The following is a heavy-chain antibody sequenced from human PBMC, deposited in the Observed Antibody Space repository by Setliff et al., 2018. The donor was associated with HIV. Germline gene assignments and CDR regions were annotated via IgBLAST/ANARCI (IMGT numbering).Heavy chain of an antibody. CDR2: VIPNCGKT. V-gene: IGHV1-2*02. Sequence: ASVKVSCKASGFSFDDYYIHWVRQAPGQGLEWMGCVIPNCGKTYYAQEFQGRVTMTSDTSINTAYMEVSWLTSDDTAIYYCARDLAYCSGGSCYRPFIYYFYYMDVWGKGATVTVSS. D-gene: IGHD2-15*01. CDR3: ARDLAYCSGGSCYRPFIYYFYYMDV. CDR1: GFSFDDYY. J-gene: IGHJ6*03.